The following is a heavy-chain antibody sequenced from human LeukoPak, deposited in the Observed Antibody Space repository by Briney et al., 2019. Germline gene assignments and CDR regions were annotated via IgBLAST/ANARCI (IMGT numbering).Heavy chain of an antibody. D-gene: IGHD3-22*01. CDR2: IIPIFGTT. J-gene: IGHJ4*02. CDR3: ARGTYYGRSGYYSFDY. Sequence: SVKVSCKASGGTFSSYAISWVRQAPGQGLEWMGGIIPIFGTTNYAQKFQGRVTITADESTTTAYMELSSLRSEDTAVYHCARGTYYGRSGYYSFDYWGPGTLVTVSS. CDR1: GGTFSSYA. V-gene: IGHV1-69*13.